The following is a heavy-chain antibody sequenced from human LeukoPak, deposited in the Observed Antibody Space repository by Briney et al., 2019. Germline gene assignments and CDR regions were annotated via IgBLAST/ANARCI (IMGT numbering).Heavy chain of an antibody. J-gene: IGHJ4*02. V-gene: IGHV3-48*02. CDR1: GFTFSSYS. CDR2: ISSSSSTI. CDR3: TRVYLERLTAGYFDH. Sequence: GGSLRLSCAASGFTFSSYSMNWVRQAPGKGLEWVSYISSSSSTIYYADSVKGRFTISRDNAKNSLYLQMNSLRDEDTAVYYCTRVYLERLTAGYFDHWGQGTLVTVSP. D-gene: IGHD2-8*01.